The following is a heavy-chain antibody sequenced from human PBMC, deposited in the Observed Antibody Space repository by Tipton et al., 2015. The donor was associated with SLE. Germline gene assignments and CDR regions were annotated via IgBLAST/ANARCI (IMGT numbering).Heavy chain of an antibody. CDR3: ASHTGGAEGWFDP. J-gene: IGHJ5*02. D-gene: IGHD3-10*01. CDR1: GGSISSGDYY. CDR2: IYYSGST. V-gene: IGHV4-30-4*01. Sequence: TLSLTCTVSGGSISSGDYYWSWIRQPPGKGLEWIGYIYYSGSTNYNPSLKSRVTISVDTSKNQFSLKLSSVTAADTAVYYCASHTGGAEGWFDPWGQGTLVTVSS.